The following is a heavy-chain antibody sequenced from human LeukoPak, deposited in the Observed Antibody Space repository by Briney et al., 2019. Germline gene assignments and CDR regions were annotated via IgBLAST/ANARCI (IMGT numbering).Heavy chain of an antibody. CDR1: GFTFSNYA. V-gene: IGHV3-30-3*01. J-gene: IGHJ4*02. CDR2: ISYDGNYQ. Sequence: GGSLRLSCAVSGFTFSNYALHWARQPPGKGLEWVAVISYDGNYQYYADSVKGRFTVSRDDSQNTLFLQVNDLRPDDTAVYYCARVLGVGYGATNLAYWGQGTLVTVSS. D-gene: IGHD1-26*01. CDR3: ARVLGVGYGATNLAY.